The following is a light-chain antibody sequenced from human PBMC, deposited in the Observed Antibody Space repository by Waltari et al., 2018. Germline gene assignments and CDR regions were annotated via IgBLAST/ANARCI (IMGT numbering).Light chain of an antibody. CDR3: QQYGSSPLT. CDR1: QCVRSSY. J-gene: IGKJ4*01. Sequence: EIVLTQSPGTLSLSPGERATLSCRASQCVRSSYLAWYQQKLGQAPRLLIYGASSRATDIPDRFSGSGSGTDFTLTISRLEPEDFAVYYCQQYGSSPLTFGGGTKVEIK. V-gene: IGKV3-20*01. CDR2: GAS.